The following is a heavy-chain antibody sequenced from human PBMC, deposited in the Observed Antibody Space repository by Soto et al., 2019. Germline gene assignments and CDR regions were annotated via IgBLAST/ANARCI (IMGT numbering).Heavy chain of an antibody. CDR1: GGSVSNNNW. J-gene: IGHJ4*02. D-gene: IGHD5-12*01. CDR3: TKNSAYALDY. CDR2: IHHSGGT. Sequence: QGQMQESGPGLVKPSVTLSLSCAVAGGSVSNNNWWSWVRQSPGNGLEWIGEIHHSGGTSYNPSLESRATLSVDKSKNELSLRLNYVTAADTAVYYCTKNSAYALDYWGLGILVTVSS. V-gene: IGHV4-4*02.